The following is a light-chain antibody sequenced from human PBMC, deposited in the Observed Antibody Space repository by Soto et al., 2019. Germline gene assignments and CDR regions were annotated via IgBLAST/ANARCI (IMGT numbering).Light chain of an antibody. V-gene: IGLV2-23*02. J-gene: IGLJ2*01. CDR1: SSDVGSYNL. CDR2: EVS. Sequence: QSVLTQPASVSGSPGQSITISCTGTSSDVGSYNLVSWYQHHPDKAPKLMIYEVSEPPSGVSDRFSGSRSGNTAALTISRLLTEDEDDYYCCSYAGSSTYVVFGGGTKLTVL. CDR3: CSYAGSSTYVV.